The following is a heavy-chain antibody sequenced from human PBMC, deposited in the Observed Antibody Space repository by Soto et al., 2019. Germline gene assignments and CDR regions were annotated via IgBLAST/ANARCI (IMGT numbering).Heavy chain of an antibody. CDR2: IYYSGST. J-gene: IGHJ4*02. D-gene: IGHD4-17*01. V-gene: IGHV4-59*08. CDR1: VGTISSSY. Sequence: SETLSLTCTVSVGTISSSYWCWIRQPPGKGLEWIGYIYYSGSTNYNPSLKSRVTISVDTSKNQFSLKLSSVTAADTAVYYCARRYGVYFDYWGQGTLVTVSS. CDR3: ARRYGVYFDY.